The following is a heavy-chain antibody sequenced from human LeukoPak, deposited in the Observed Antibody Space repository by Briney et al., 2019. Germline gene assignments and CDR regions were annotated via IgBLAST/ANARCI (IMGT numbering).Heavy chain of an antibody. CDR3: TRRYTYDTAVDY. D-gene: IGHD5-18*01. CDR1: GYSFTSYW. Sequence: GESLKISCKGSGYSFTSYWIGWVRQMPGKGLEWVGIIYPGDSETRYSPSFQGQVTISADKSITTAYLQWSTLKASDTAMYYCTRRYTYDTAVDYWGQGTLVTVSS. CDR2: IYPGDSET. J-gene: IGHJ4*02. V-gene: IGHV5-51*01.